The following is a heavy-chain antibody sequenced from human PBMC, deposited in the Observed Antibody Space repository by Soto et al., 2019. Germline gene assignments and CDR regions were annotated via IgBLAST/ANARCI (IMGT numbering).Heavy chain of an antibody. CDR1: GFTFSSYA. Sequence: EVQLLESGGGLVQPGGSLRLSCAASGFTFSSYAMSWVRQAPGKGLEWVSAISGSGGSTYYADYVKGRFTIARDNSKNTLYLQMNSLRAEDKAVYYCAKDPRRGSGSSPWGQGTLVTVSS. CDR2: ISGSGGST. J-gene: IGHJ4*02. D-gene: IGHD1-26*01. V-gene: IGHV3-23*01. CDR3: AKDPRRGSGSSP.